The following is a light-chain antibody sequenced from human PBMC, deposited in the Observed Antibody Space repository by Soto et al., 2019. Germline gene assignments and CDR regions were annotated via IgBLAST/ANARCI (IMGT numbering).Light chain of an antibody. V-gene: IGLV2-14*01. Sequence: QSALTQPASVSGSPGQSITISCTGASSDVGNCNCVSWYQQHPGKAPKLMIYEVSNRPSGVSDRFSGSKAGNTASLTISGLQAEDEADYYCSSYTSRSTLGVFGSGTKLTVL. CDR1: SSDVGNCNC. CDR3: SSYTSRSTLGV. J-gene: IGLJ1*01. CDR2: EVS.